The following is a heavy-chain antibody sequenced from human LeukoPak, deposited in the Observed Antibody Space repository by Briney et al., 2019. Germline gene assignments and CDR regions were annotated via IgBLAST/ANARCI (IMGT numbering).Heavy chain of an antibody. D-gene: IGHD2-8*01. CDR2: IIPIFGTA. V-gene: IGHV1-69*05. Sequence: GSSVKVSCKASGGTFSSYAISWVRQAPGQGLEWMGGIIPIFGTANYAQEFQGRVTITRDTSASTAYMELSSLRPEDMAVYYCVRGVPGVYFYYYMDVWGKGTTVTVSS. CDR1: GGTFSSYA. J-gene: IGHJ6*03. CDR3: VRGVPGVYFYYYMDV.